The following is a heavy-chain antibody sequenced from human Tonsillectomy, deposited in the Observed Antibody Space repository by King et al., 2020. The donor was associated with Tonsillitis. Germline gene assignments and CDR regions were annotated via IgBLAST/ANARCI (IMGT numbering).Heavy chain of an antibody. V-gene: IGHV4-39*01. CDR3: ARSVSGSFDY. J-gene: IGHJ4*02. D-gene: IGHD6-19*01. CDR2: MYYSGTI. CDR1: GGSISSSDHY. Sequence: QLQESGPGVVKPSETLSLTCTVSGGSISSSDHYWAWIRQPPGKGLEWFGYMYYSGTIFYNPSLKSRITISGGTSENQFSLKLSSVTAADTAVYFCARSVSGSFDYWGQGALVTVSS.